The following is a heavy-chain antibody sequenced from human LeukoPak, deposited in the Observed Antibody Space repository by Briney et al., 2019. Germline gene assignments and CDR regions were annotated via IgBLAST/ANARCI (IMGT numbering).Heavy chain of an antibody. Sequence: GGSLRLSCAASGFTFSSYDMHWVRQAPGKGLEWVANIKQDGSEKYYVDSVKGRFTISRDNAKNSLYLQMNSLRAEDTAVYYCAREKDYGGNMGWGQGTLVTVSS. D-gene: IGHD4-23*01. CDR3: AREKDYGGNMG. V-gene: IGHV3-7*01. J-gene: IGHJ4*02. CDR1: GFTFSSYD. CDR2: IKQDGSEK.